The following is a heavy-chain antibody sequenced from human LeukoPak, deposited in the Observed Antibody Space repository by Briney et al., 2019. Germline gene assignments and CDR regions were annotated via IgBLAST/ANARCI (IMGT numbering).Heavy chain of an antibody. CDR2: INPNSGVT. Sequence: ASVKVSCKASGYTFTGYYMHWVRQASGQGLEWMGWINPNSGVTNYAQKFQGRVTMTRDTSISTAYMELSRLKSDDTAVYYCAIDGGLDVWGQGTTVTVSS. J-gene: IGHJ6*02. CDR3: AIDGGLDV. V-gene: IGHV1-2*02. CDR1: GYTFTGYY.